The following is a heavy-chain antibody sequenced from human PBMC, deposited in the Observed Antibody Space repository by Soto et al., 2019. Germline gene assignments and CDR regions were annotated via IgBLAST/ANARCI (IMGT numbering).Heavy chain of an antibody. CDR2: ISGSGGST. J-gene: IGHJ4*02. CDR3: TRDGTWLQLWFYY. CDR1: GFTFSTYA. Sequence: GGSLRLSCAASGFTFSTYAMSWVRQAPGKGLEWGSGISGSGGSTFYADSVKGRFTISRDNSKNTLYLQMDTLRAEDTAVYYCTRDGTWLQLWFYYWGQGTLVTVSS. D-gene: IGHD5-18*01. V-gene: IGHV3-23*01.